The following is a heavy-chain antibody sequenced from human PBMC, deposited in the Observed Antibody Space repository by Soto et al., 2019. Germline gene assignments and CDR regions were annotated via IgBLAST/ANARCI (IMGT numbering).Heavy chain of an antibody. J-gene: IGHJ4*02. CDR1: GFTFSSYW. CDR3: AKFKLSLSSPSDY. Sequence: GGSLRLSCAASGFTFSSYWMSWVRQAPGKGLEWASGISGSGSSTNYADSVKGWFTISRDNSKNTLFLQMNSLRAEDTAVYYCAKFKLSLSSPSDYWGQGILVTVSS. V-gene: IGHV3-23*01. D-gene: IGHD1-26*01. CDR2: ISGSGSST.